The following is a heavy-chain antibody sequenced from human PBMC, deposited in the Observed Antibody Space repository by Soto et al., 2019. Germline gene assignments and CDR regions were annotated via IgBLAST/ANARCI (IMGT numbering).Heavy chain of an antibody. CDR3: AKKCQEWSGSHTDY. CDR1: GFTFTSYA. J-gene: IGHJ4*02. CDR2: ISGSGGGT. Sequence: EVQLLESGGGLVQPGGSLRLSCAASGFTFTSYAMSWVRQAPGKGREWVSAISGSGGGTYYADSVKGRFNISIDNSKNKLYLQMNSLIAEDTAVYYCAKKCQEWSGSHTDYWGQGTLVTVSS. D-gene: IGHD3-3*01. V-gene: IGHV3-23*01.